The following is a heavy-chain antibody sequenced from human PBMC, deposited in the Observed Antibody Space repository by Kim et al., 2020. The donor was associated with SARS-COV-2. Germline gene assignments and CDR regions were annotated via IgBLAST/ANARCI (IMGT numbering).Heavy chain of an antibody. D-gene: IGHD3-22*01. Sequence: SETLSLTCTVSGGSISSSSYYWGWIRQPPGKGLEWIGSIYYSGTTYYNPSHKCRVTISAATSKNQFSLKLSSVTAADTAAYYCASHYYDSSGYYSPDYWGEGTLVTLSS. CDR3: ASHYYDSSGYYSPDY. CDR2: IYYSGTT. J-gene: IGHJ4*02. V-gene: IGHV4-39*01. CDR1: GGSISSSSYY.